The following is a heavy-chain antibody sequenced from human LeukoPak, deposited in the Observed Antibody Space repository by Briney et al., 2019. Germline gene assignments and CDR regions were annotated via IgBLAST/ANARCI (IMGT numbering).Heavy chain of an antibody. CDR1: GYTVTSYY. V-gene: IGHV1-46*01. D-gene: IGHD4-17*01. CDR2: INPSGGST. CDR3: ARDAMSSVTTSPYYFDY. Sequence: ASVKVSCKASGYTVTSYYMHWVRQAPGQGLEWMGIINPSGGSTSYAQKFQGRVTMTRDTSTSTVYMELSSLRSEDTAVYYCARDAMSSVTTSPYYFDYWGQGTLVTVSS. J-gene: IGHJ4*02.